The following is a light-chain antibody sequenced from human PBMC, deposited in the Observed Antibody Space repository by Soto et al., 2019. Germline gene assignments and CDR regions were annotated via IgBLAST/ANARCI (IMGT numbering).Light chain of an antibody. CDR2: DVS. CDR1: SSDVGGYNY. J-gene: IGLJ2*01. Sequence: QSVLTQPASVSGSPGQSITISCTGTSSDVGGYNYLSWYQQHPGKAPKLMIYDVSNRPSGVSNRFSGSKSGNTASLTISGLQAEDEADYYCSSYTSSSTVVFGGGTKVTVL. V-gene: IGLV2-14*01. CDR3: SSYTSSSTVV.